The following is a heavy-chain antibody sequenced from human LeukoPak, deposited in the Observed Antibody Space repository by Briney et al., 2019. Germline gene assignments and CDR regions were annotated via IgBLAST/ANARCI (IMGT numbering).Heavy chain of an antibody. V-gene: IGHV3-23*01. CDR2: ISGSGGST. CDR1: GFTFSSYA. Sequence: GGSLRLSCAASGFTFSSYAMSWVRQAPGKGLEWVSAISGSGGSTYYADSVKGRFTISRDNSKNTLYLQMNSLRAEDTAVYYCVKGQVRDPDYDAFDIWGQGTMVTVSS. J-gene: IGHJ3*02. D-gene: IGHD3-16*01. CDR3: VKGQVRDPDYDAFDI.